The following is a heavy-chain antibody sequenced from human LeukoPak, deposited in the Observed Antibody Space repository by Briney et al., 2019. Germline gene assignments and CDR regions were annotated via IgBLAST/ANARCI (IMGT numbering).Heavy chain of an antibody. Sequence: GGSLRLSCAASGFTFSSYWMHWVRQAPGKGLVWASRINSDGSSTTYADFVKGRFIISRDNAKNTLYLEIDSLRAEDTAVYYCARGSTRKWELLDYWGQGTLATVSS. CDR1: GFTFSSYW. D-gene: IGHD1-26*01. CDR3: ARGSTRKWELLDY. CDR2: INSDGSST. J-gene: IGHJ4*02. V-gene: IGHV3-74*01.